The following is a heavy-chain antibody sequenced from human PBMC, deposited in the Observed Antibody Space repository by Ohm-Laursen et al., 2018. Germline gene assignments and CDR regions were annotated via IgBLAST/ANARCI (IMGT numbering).Heavy chain of an antibody. V-gene: IGHV1-2*02. CDR1: GYTFTGYY. Sequence: ASVKVSCKASGYTFTGYYMHWVRQAPGQGLEWMGWINPNSGGTNYAQKFQGRVTMTRDTSISTAYMELSRLRSDDTAVYYCASTPPWYYDSSGYYRFDYWGQGTLVTVSS. D-gene: IGHD3-22*01. CDR3: ASTPPWYYDSSGYYRFDY. J-gene: IGHJ4*02. CDR2: INPNSGGT.